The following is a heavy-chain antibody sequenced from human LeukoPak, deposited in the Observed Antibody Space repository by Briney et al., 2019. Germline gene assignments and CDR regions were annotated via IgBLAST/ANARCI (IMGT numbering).Heavy chain of an antibody. V-gene: IGHV4-34*01. CDR1: GGSFSGYY. D-gene: IGHD2-2*01. Sequence: SETLSLTCAVYGGSFSGYYWNWIRQPPGKGLVWIGEISHSGSTNYNPSLKSRVTISVDTTKNQFSLKLSSVTAADTAVYYCAREYCSSTSCYGWFDPWGQGTLVTVSS. CDR2: ISHSGST. CDR3: AREYCSSTSCYGWFDP. J-gene: IGHJ5*02.